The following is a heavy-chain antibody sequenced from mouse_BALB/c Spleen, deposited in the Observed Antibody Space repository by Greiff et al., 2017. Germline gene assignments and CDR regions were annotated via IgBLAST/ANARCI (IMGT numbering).Heavy chain of an antibody. V-gene: IGHV5-17*02. D-gene: IGHD1-1*01. CDR2: ISSGSSTI. Sequence: EVQRVESGGGLVQPGGSRKLSCAASGFTFSSFGMHWVRQAPEKGLEWVAYISSGSSTIYYADTVKGRFTISRDNPKNTLFLQMTSLRSEDTAMYYCARDTYGYWGQGTTLTVSS. CDR3: ARDTYGY. J-gene: IGHJ2*01. CDR1: GFTFSSFG.